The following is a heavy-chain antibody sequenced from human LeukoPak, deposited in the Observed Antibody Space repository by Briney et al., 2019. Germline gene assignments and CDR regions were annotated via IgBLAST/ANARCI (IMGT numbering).Heavy chain of an antibody. CDR2: ISGSGVNT. CDR1: GFTFSSYA. J-gene: IGHJ5*02. Sequence: GGSLRLSCAASGFTFSSYAISWVRQAPGKGLEWVSAISGSGVNTYYADSVKGRFTISRDNSKNTLYLQMNSLRAEDTAVYYCARDLRYCSSTSCPFDWFDPWGQGTLVTVSS. D-gene: IGHD2-2*01. CDR3: ARDLRYCSSTSCPFDWFDP. V-gene: IGHV3-23*01.